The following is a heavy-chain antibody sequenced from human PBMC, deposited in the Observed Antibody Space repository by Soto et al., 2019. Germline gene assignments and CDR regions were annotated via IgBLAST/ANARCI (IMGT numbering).Heavy chain of an antibody. CDR1: GFTFSSYG. D-gene: IGHD1-26*01. J-gene: IGHJ4*02. V-gene: IGHV3-30*18. CDR2: ISYDGSNK. CDR3: AKDRIVGATLTYYFDY. Sequence: QVQLVESGGGVVQPGRSLRLSCAASGFTFSSYGMHWVRQAPGKGLEWVAVISYDGSNKYYADSVKGRFTISRDKSKNTLYLQMNSLRAEDTAVYYCAKDRIVGATLTYYFDYWGQGTLVTVSS.